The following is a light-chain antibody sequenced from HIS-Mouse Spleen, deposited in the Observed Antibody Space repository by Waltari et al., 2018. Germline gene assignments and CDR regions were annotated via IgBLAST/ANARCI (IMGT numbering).Light chain of an antibody. CDR2: STN. Sequence: QTVVTQEPSYSVSPGGTVTLTCGLSSGSVATSYHPSWYQQTPGQAPRTLIYSTNPRSSGVPDRFSGSILGNKAALTITGAQADDESDYYCVLYMGSGISWVFGGGTKLTVL. CDR3: VLYMGSGISWV. V-gene: IGLV8-61*01. J-gene: IGLJ3*02. CDR1: SGSVATSYH.